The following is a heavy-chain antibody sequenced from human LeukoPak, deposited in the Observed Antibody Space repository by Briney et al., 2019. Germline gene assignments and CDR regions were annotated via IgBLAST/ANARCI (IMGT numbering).Heavy chain of an antibody. CDR2: ISYDGSNK. V-gene: IGHV3-30*04. Sequence: GGSLRLSCAASGFTFSSYAMHWVRQAPGKGLEWVAVISYDGSNKYYADSVKGRFTISRDNSKNTLYLQMNSLRAEDTAVYYCARSREIDLYYDSSGIDYWGQGTLVTVSS. D-gene: IGHD3-22*01. CDR3: ARSREIDLYYDSSGIDY. J-gene: IGHJ4*02. CDR1: GFTFSSYA.